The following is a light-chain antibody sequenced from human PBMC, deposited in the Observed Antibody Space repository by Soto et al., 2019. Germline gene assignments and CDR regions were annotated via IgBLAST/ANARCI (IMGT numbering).Light chain of an antibody. J-gene: IGKJ2*01. CDR1: QNVSKY. V-gene: IGKV1-39*01. CDR2: AAT. CDR3: QQTYNSPYT. Sequence: DIQMTQSPSSLSASVGDRVIINCRASQNVSKYFNWYQQKPGKAPKFLIYAATSLRSGVPSRFRGSGSGTDFTLTISSLQPEDFATYYCQQTYNSPYTFGQGTKVDIK.